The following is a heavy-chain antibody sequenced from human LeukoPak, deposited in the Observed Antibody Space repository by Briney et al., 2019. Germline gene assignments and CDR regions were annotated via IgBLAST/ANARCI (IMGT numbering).Heavy chain of an antibody. J-gene: IGHJ6*02. Sequence: TSETLSLTCTVSGDSISSSSYYWGWIRQPPGKGLEWIGSIYYSGGFSYNPSLKSRVTVSVDTSKNQFSLKLSSVTAADTAVYYCARHMRGGNPAMDVWGQGTTVTVSS. CDR2: IYYSGGF. CDR1: GDSISSSSYY. D-gene: IGHD4-23*01. V-gene: IGHV4-39*01. CDR3: ARHMRGGNPAMDV.